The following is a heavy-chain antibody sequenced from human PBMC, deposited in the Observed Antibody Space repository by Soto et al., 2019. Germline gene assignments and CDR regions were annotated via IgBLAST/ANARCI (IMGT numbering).Heavy chain of an antibody. Sequence: GGSLRLSCVASGFTFTSYAMNWVRQAPGKGLEWVSAISGSAENTYYADSVKGRFTISRDNSKNTLYLQMNTLTAEDTAFYYCAREAVWGQGTTVTVSS. CDR3: AREAV. CDR1: GFTFTSYA. CDR2: ISGSAENT. J-gene: IGHJ6*02. V-gene: IGHV3-23*01.